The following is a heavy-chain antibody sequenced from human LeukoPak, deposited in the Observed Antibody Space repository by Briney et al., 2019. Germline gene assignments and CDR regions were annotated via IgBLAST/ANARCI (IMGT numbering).Heavy chain of an antibody. CDR2: ISSNGGST. V-gene: IGHV3-64*01. J-gene: IGHJ4*02. CDR1: GFTFSSYA. Sequence: GGSPRLSCAASGFTFSSYAMLWVRQTPGKGLEYVSTISSNGGSTYYANSVKGRFTISRDNSKNTLYLQMGSLRAEDMAVYYCARRRYSSSSGDLIDYWGQGTLVTVSS. CDR3: ARRRYSSSSGDLIDY. D-gene: IGHD6-6*01.